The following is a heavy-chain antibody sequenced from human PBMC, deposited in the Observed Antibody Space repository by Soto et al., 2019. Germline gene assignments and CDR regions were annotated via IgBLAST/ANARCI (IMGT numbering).Heavy chain of an antibody. V-gene: IGHV4-30-4*01. CDR1: GGSISSGDYY. D-gene: IGHD5-18*01. CDR2: IYYSGST. Sequence: TSETLSLTCTVSGGSISSGDYYWSWIRQPPGKGLEWIGYIYYSGSTYYNPSLKSRVTISVDTSKNQFSLKLSSVTAADTAVYYCARSYVDTAMVLVADDAFDIWGQGTMVTVSS. CDR3: ARSYVDTAMVLVADDAFDI. J-gene: IGHJ3*02.